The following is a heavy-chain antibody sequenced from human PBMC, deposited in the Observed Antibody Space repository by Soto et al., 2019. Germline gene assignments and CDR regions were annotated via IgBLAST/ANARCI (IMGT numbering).Heavy chain of an antibody. J-gene: IGHJ4*02. CDR1: GGTFSSYA. Sequence: SVKVSCKASGGTFSSYAISWVRQAPGQGLEWMGGIIPIFGTANYAQKFQGRVTVTADESTSTAYMELSSLRSEDTAVYYCAREDSSGSYFDYWGQGTLVTVSS. V-gene: IGHV1-69*13. CDR3: AREDSSGSYFDY. CDR2: IIPIFGTA. D-gene: IGHD3-22*01.